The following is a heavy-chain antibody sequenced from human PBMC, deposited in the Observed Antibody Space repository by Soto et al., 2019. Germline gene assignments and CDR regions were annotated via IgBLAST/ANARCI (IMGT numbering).Heavy chain of an antibody. CDR3: AKESPIGYCSGGSCSGDYYYYGMDV. Sequence: GALRLSCAASGFTFSSYAMSWVRQAPGKGLEWVSAISGSGGSTYYADSVKGRFTISRDNSKNTLYLQMNSLRAEDTAVYYCAKESPIGYCSGGSCSGDYYYYGMDVWGQGTTVTVSS. D-gene: IGHD2-15*01. J-gene: IGHJ6*02. CDR1: GFTFSSYA. V-gene: IGHV3-23*01. CDR2: ISGSGGST.